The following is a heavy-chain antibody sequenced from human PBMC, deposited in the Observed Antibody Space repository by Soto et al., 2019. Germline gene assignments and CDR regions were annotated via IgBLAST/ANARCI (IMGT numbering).Heavy chain of an antibody. V-gene: IGHV4-39*01. CDR2: MYSSGTT. Sequence: PSETLSLTCTVSGGSISSYSYYWGWLRQPPGKSLQWIGSMYSSGTTYYNPSLKSRVTISVHTSKNQVSLNMRTVAGADTAIYHSARHLEIVASDIWFDPWLQGTQVPVSS. CDR1: GGSISSYSYY. D-gene: IGHD5-12*01. J-gene: IGHJ5*02. CDR3: ARHLEIVASDIWFDP.